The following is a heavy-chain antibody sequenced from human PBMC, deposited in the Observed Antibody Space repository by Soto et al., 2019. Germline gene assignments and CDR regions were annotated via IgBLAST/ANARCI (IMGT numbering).Heavy chain of an antibody. CDR3: ARGQGLLREYYQH. V-gene: IGHV4-30-2*01. CDR1: GGSISSGGYS. CDR2: IYHSGST. Sequence: QLQLQESGSGLVKPSQTLSLTCAVSGGSISSGGYSWSWIRQPPGKGLEWIGYIYHSGSTYYNPSLKSRGTISVDRSKNQFSLKLSSVTAADTAVYYCARGQGLLREYYQHWGQGTLVTVSS. J-gene: IGHJ1*01. D-gene: IGHD3-10*01.